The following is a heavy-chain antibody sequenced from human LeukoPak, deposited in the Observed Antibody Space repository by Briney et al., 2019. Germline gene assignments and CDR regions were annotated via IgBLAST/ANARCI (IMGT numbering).Heavy chain of an antibody. J-gene: IGHJ4*02. Sequence: GGSLRLSCAASGFIFSDYSMNWVRQAPGKGLEWVSYISSSSSYIYYADSVKGRFTISRDNAKNSLYLQMNSLRAEDTAVYYCASYLRSYDYWSGYNAAYYLDSWGQGTLVTVSS. CDR3: ASYLRSYDYWSGYNAAYYLDS. CDR2: ISSSSSYI. V-gene: IGHV3-21*01. CDR1: GFIFSDYS. D-gene: IGHD3-3*01.